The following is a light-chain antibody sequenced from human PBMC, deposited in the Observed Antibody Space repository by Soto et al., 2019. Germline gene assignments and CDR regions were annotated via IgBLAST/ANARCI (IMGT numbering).Light chain of an antibody. CDR2: DAS. CDR3: QQRSNWPSRT. CDR1: QSVSSY. J-gene: IGKJ1*01. V-gene: IGKV3-11*01. Sequence: EIVLTQSPATLSLSPGERATLSCRASQSVSSYLAWYQQKPGQAPRLLIYDASNRATGIPARFSGSGSGTDFTRTISSLEPEDFAVYYCQQRSNWPSRTFGQGTKVEIK.